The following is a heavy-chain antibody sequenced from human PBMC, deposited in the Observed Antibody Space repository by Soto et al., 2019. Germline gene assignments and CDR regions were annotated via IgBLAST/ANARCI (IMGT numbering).Heavy chain of an antibody. J-gene: IGHJ6*02. CDR2: ISGSGGST. Sequence: PGGSLRLACAASGFTLSSYAMTWVRQAPGKGLEWVSAISGSGGSTYYADSVKGRFTISRDNSKNTLYLQMNSLRAEDTAVYYCAKAGYCSGGSCYPYYYYGMDVWGQGTTVTVSS. CDR3: AKAGYCSGGSCYPYYYYGMDV. V-gene: IGHV3-23*01. D-gene: IGHD2-15*01. CDR1: GFTLSSYA.